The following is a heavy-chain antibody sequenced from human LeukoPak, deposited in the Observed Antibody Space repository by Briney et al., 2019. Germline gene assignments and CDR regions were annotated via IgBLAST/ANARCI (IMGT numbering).Heavy chain of an antibody. Sequence: GRSLRLSCAASGFTFSSYAMHWVRQAPGKGLEWVAVISYDGSNKYYADSVRGRFTISRDNSKNTLYLQMNSLRAEDTAVYYCARRKSDWSPLDYWGQGTLVTVSS. V-gene: IGHV3-30-3*01. J-gene: IGHJ4*02. CDR2: ISYDGSNK. CDR3: ARRKSDWSPLDY. CDR1: GFTFSSYA. D-gene: IGHD3-9*01.